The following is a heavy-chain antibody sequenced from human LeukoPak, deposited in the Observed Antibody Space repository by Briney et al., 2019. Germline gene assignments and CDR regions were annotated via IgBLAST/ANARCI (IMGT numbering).Heavy chain of an antibody. J-gene: IGHJ4*02. V-gene: IGHV1-58*01. Sequence: ASVKVSCKASGFIFSNSAVQWVRQARGKRLEWIGWIVVGSGNTNYAQNFQEEVTITRDMSTSTAYMELSSLRSEDTAVYYCVADCYGDCIDWGQGTLVTVSS. CDR2: IVVGSGNT. CDR1: GFIFSNSA. CDR3: VADCYGDCID. D-gene: IGHD4-17*01.